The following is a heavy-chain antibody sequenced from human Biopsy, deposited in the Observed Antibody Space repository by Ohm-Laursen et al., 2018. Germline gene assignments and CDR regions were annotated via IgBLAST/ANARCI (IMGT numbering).Heavy chain of an antibody. Sequence: PSQTLSLTCTVSGDSVTKYYWNWIRQPPGKGLEWIGYIYYSGTTDYSPSLKSRVTISIDKSKNQFFLKLSSVTAEDTAVYYCARDDAVTVIRGLYYWGQGALVTVSS. D-gene: IGHD2-21*02. CDR2: IYYSGTT. J-gene: IGHJ4*02. CDR1: GDSVTKYY. CDR3: ARDDAVTVIRGLYY. V-gene: IGHV4-59*02.